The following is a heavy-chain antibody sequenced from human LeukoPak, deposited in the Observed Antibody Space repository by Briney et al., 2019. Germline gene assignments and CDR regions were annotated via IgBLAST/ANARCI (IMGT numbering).Heavy chain of an antibody. CDR2: ISGSGGST. J-gene: IGHJ4*02. Sequence: GGSLRLSCAASGFTFSSYAMSWVRQAPGKGLEWVSVISGSGGSTYYADSVKGRFTISRDNSKNTLYLQMNSLRAEDTAVYYCAKDRQFLEWLLSYFDYWGQGTLVTVSS. V-gene: IGHV3-23*01. D-gene: IGHD3-3*01. CDR3: AKDRQFLEWLLSYFDY. CDR1: GFTFSSYA.